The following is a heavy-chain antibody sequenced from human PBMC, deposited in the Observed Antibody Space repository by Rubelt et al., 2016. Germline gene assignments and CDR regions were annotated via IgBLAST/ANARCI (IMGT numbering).Heavy chain of an antibody. J-gene: IGHJ4*02. CDR1: GGSISNDNYY. CDR2: IYYSRVT. Sequence: QLQIQESGPGLVKPSETLSLTCSVSGGSISNDNYYWGWIRQPPGEGLEWIGSIYYSRVTYHTASFQSRVTISVETSNTQFALKLASVTAADTAVYYCVRRDYARSTLDYWGQGTLVTVSS. CDR3: VRRDYARSTLDY. D-gene: IGHD2-2*01. V-gene: IGHV4-39*01.